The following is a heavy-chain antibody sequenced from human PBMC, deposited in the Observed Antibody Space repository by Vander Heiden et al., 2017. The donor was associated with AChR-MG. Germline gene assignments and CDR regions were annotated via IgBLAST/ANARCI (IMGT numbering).Heavy chain of an antibody. J-gene: IGHJ4*02. D-gene: IGHD3-22*01. CDR3: ARVEVVVVTHFDY. V-gene: IGHV4-34*01. CDR2: INHSGST. CDR1: GGSFSGYY. Sequence: QVQLQQWGAGLLKPSETLSLTCAVYGGSFSGYYWSWIRQPPGKGLEWIGEINHSGSTNYNPSLKSRVTISVDTSKNQFSLKLSSVTAADTAVYYCARVEVVVVTHFDYWGQGTLVTVSS.